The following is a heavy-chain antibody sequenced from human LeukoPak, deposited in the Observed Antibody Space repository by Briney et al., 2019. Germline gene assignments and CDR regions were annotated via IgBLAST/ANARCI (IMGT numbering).Heavy chain of an antibody. J-gene: IGHJ5*02. V-gene: IGHV4-59*08. CDR3: ARRGYDSDFDH. CDR2: IYYSGST. CDR1: GGSISSYY. D-gene: IGHD3-22*01. Sequence: SETLSLTCTVSGGSISSYYWSWIRQPPGKGLEWIGYIYYSGSTNYNPSLKSRVTISVDTSKNQFSLKLSSVTAADTAVYYCARRGYDSDFDHWGQGTLVTVSS.